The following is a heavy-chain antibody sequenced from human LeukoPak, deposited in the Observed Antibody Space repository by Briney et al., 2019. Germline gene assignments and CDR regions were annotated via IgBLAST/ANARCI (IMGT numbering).Heavy chain of an antibody. CDR3: ARSLREFWSGPGP. D-gene: IGHD3-3*01. Sequence: PGASVTVSCKASGYPFTTYDINWVRQAPGQGLEWMGWMNPNSGNTGYAQKFQGRVTITRNTSISPAYMELSSLRSEDTAVYYCARSLREFWSGPGPWGQGTLVTVSS. J-gene: IGHJ5*02. CDR2: MNPNSGNT. CDR1: GYPFTTYD. V-gene: IGHV1-8*03.